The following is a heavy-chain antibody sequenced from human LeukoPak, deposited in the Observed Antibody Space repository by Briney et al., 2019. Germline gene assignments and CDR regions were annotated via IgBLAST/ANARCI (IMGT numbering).Heavy chain of an antibody. CDR2: ISAYNGNT. CDR1: GYTFTSYG. CDR3: ARDGNIYLGVWGSDRYKGGDY. Sequence: ASVKVSCKASGYTFTSYGISWVRQAPGQGLEWMGWISAYNGNTNYAQKLQGRVTMTTDTSTSTAYMELRSLRSDDTAVYYCARDGNIYLGVWGSDRYKGGDYWGQGTLVTVSS. J-gene: IGHJ4*02. V-gene: IGHV1-18*01. D-gene: IGHD3-16*02.